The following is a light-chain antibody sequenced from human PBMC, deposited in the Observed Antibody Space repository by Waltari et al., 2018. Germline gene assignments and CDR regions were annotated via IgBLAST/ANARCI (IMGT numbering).Light chain of an antibody. Sequence: AIRMTQSPSSFSASTGDRVTITCRASQGISSYLAWYQQKPGKAPKLLIYAASTLQSGGPSRVSGSGSGTDFTLTISCLQSEDFATYYCQQYYSYPDTFGQGTKLEIK. CDR2: AAS. J-gene: IGKJ2*01. CDR3: QQYYSYPDT. CDR1: QGISSY. V-gene: IGKV1-8*01.